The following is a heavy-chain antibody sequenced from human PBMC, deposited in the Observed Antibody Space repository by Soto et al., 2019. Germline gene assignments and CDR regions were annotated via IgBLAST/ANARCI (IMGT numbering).Heavy chain of an antibody. J-gene: IGHJ4*02. CDR1: GGSFSGYY. CDR3: ASRKSSPYFDY. Sequence: SETLSLTCAVYGGSFSGYYWSWIRQPPGKGLEWIGEINHSGSTNYNPSLKSRVTISVDTSKNQFSLKLSSLTAADTAVYYCASRKSSPYFDYWGQGTLVTVSS. D-gene: IGHD3-10*01. V-gene: IGHV4-34*01. CDR2: INHSGST.